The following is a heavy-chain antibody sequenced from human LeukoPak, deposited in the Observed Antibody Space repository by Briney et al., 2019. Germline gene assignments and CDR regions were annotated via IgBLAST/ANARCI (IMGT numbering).Heavy chain of an antibody. Sequence: PSETLSLTCAVYGGSFSGYYWSWIRQPPGKGLEWIGEINHSGSTNYNPSLKSRVTISVDTSKNQFSLKLSSVTAADTAVYYCARFNYYDSSGSDYWGQGTLVTVSS. D-gene: IGHD3-22*01. V-gene: IGHV4-34*01. CDR3: ARFNYYDSSGSDY. J-gene: IGHJ4*02. CDR1: GGSFSGYY. CDR2: INHSGST.